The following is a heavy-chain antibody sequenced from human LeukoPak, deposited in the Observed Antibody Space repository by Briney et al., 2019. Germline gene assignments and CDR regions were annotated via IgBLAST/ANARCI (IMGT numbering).Heavy chain of an antibody. J-gene: IGHJ4*02. V-gene: IGHV3-7*01. Sequence: TGGYLRLSCAASGFTFTDYWMTWVRQVPGKGLEWVANIKKGGSESYYVDSVRGRFTISRENAKNSLYLQMDSLRVDDTAVYYCARVGAWELQRVFDYWGQGTLVTVSS. D-gene: IGHD1-26*01. CDR3: ARVGAWELQRVFDY. CDR2: IKKGGSES. CDR1: GFTFTDYW.